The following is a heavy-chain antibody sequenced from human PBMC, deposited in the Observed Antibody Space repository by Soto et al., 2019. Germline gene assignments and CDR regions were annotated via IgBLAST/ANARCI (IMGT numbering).Heavy chain of an antibody. Sequence: TSETLYLTCAVSGGSISSGGYSWSWTRQPPGKGLEWIGYIYHSGSTYYNPSLKSRVTISVDRSKNQFSLKLSSVTAADTAVYYCARGVYYYDSSGYYNGGPDAFDIWGQGTMVTVSS. V-gene: IGHV4-30-2*01. J-gene: IGHJ3*02. CDR1: GGSISSGGYS. CDR3: ARGVYYYDSSGYYNGGPDAFDI. CDR2: IYHSGST. D-gene: IGHD3-22*01.